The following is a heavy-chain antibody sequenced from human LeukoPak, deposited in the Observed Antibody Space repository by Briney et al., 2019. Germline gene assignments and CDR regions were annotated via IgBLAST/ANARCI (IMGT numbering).Heavy chain of an antibody. Sequence: GGSLRLSCAASGFTFTNYAMTWVHQAPGKGLEWVSGISGRGGSAYYADSVNGRFTISRDNSKNTLYLQINSLRADDTAVYYCAKRPVGATGYYGMNVWGQGTTVTVSS. CDR2: ISGRGGSA. J-gene: IGHJ6*02. V-gene: IGHV3-23*01. CDR1: GFTFTNYA. CDR3: AKRPVGATGYYGMNV. D-gene: IGHD1-26*01.